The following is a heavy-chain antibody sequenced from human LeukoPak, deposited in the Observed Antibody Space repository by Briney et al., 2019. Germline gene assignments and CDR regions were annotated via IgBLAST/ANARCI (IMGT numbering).Heavy chain of an antibody. V-gene: IGHV3-23*01. J-gene: IGHJ4*02. CDR2: ISGSGRST. D-gene: IGHD3-10*01. Sequence: GGSLRPSCAASGFTFSSYAMSWVRQAPGEGLEWVSAISGSGRSTYYADSVKGRFTISRDNSKNTLYLQMNSLRAEDTAVYYCTKDPMVRGLTYDYWGQGTLVTVSS. CDR1: GFTFSSYA. CDR3: TKDPMVRGLTYDY.